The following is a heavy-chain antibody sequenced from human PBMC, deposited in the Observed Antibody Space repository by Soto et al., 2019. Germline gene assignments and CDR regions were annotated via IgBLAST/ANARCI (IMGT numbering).Heavy chain of an antibody. D-gene: IGHD5-12*01. CDR1: GGSISSYY. CDR2: IYYSGST. Sequence: SETLSLTCTVSGGSISSYYWSWIRQPPGKGLEWIGYIYYSGSTNYNPSLKSRVTISVDTSKNQFSLKLSSVTAADTAVYYCARSLPSGYDFDYWGQGTLVTVSS. J-gene: IGHJ4*02. CDR3: ARSLPSGYDFDY. V-gene: IGHV4-59*08.